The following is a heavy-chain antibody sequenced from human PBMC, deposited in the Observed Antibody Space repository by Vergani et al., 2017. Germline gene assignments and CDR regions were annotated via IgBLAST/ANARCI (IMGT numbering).Heavy chain of an antibody. CDR1: GFTFSSYW. CDR2: IGTAGDT. V-gene: IGHV3-13*01. J-gene: IGHJ4*02. Sequence: EVQLVESGGGLVQPGGSLRLSCAASGFTFSSYWMSWVRQATGKGLEWVSAIGTAGDTYYPGSVKGRFTISRENAKNSLYLQMNSLRAGDTAVYYCARGAYGSGATFFDYWGQGTLVTVSS. CDR3: ARGAYGSGATFFDY. D-gene: IGHD3-10*01.